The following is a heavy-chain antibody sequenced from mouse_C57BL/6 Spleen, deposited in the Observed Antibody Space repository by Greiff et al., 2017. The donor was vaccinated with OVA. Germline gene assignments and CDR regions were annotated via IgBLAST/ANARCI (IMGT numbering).Heavy chain of an antibody. Sequence: VQLQQSGPELVKPGASVKISCKASGYAFSSSWMNWVKQRPGKGLEWIGRIYPGDGDTNYNGKFKGKATLTADKSSSTAYMQLSSLTSEDSAVYFCARWGTGTEAMDYWGQGTSVTVSS. CDR3: ARWGTGTEAMDY. CDR1: GYAFSSSW. V-gene: IGHV1-82*01. CDR2: IYPGDGDT. J-gene: IGHJ4*01. D-gene: IGHD4-1*01.